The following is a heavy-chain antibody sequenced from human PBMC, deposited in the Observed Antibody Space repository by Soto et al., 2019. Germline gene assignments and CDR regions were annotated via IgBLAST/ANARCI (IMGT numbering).Heavy chain of an antibody. CDR2: VNPQSGVT. D-gene: IGHD3-10*02. J-gene: IGHJ3*01. V-gene: IGHV1-2*02. Sequence: KKTGASVKVSCKASRFTFTAYYLHWVRQAPGQGLAWLEWVNPQSGVTKYDTRFEDRVSMTRDASLDPTYMEILNLTSVDTAVYYCARGSLRHMLLFRETSSAALDGWGQGAVVSVSS. CDR3: ARGSLRHMLLFRETSSAALDG. CDR1: RFTFTAYY.